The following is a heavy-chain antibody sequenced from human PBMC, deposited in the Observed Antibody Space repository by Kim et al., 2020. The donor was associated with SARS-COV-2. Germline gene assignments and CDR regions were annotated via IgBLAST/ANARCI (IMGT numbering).Heavy chain of an antibody. V-gene: IGHV3-7*01. D-gene: IGHD2-15*01. Sequence: DSVKGRFTISRDNAKNSLYLQMNSLRAEDTAVYYCAREARIVVVVAATDYWGQGTLVTVSS. CDR3: AREARIVVVVAATDY. J-gene: IGHJ4*02.